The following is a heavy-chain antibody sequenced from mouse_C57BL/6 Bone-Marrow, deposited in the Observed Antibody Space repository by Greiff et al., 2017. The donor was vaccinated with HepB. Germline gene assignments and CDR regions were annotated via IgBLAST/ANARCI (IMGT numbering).Heavy chain of an antibody. CDR1: GYTFTSYW. CDR2: IHPNSGST. J-gene: IGHJ3*01. Sequence: QVQLQQPGAELVKPGASVKLSCKASGYTFTSYWMHWVKQRPGQGLEWIGMIHPNSGSTNYNEKFKSKATLTVDKSSSTAYMQLSSLTSEDSAVYYCARWGGNYGRSAYWGQGTLVTVSA. V-gene: IGHV1-64*01. CDR3: ARWGGNYGRSAY. D-gene: IGHD2-1*01.